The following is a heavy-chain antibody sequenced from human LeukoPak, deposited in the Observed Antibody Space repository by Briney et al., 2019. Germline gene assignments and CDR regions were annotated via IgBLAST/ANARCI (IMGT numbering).Heavy chain of an antibody. CDR3: TTKVIRGNSGDDYDD. CDR2: ISSDGNDK. Sequence: GGSLRLSCAASGVTFSSYGMHWVRQAPGKGLEWVALISSDGNDKLYGDSVKGRFTISRDDSKSTLYLQMNSLRAEDTAVYHCTTKVIRGNSGDDYDDWGQGTLVTVSS. CDR1: GVTFSSYG. V-gene: IGHV3-30*03. D-gene: IGHD5-12*01. J-gene: IGHJ4*02.